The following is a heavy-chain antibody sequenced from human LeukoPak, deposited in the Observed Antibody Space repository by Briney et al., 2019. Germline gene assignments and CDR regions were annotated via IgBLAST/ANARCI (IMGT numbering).Heavy chain of an antibody. D-gene: IGHD1-26*01. CDR1: GFTFSSYG. CDR3: AKGLHSGSYFYFDY. CDR2: IRYDGSNK. V-gene: IGHV3-30*02. J-gene: IGHJ4*02. Sequence: GGSLRLSCVASGFTFSSYGMHWVRQAPGKGLEWVAFIRYDGSNKYYADSVKGRFTISRDNSKNTLYLQMNSLRAEDTAVYYCAKGLHSGSYFYFDYWGQGTLVTVSS.